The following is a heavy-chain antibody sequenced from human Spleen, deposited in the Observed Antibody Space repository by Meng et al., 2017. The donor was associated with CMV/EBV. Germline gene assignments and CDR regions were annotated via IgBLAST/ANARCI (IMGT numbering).Heavy chain of an antibody. V-gene: IGHV4-31*03. CDR1: GGSISSGGYY. J-gene: IGHJ5*02. CDR3: ARGAIFGNWFDP. D-gene: IGHD3-3*01. Sequence: SETLSLTCTVSGGSISSGGYYWSWIRQHPGKGLEWIGNIYYSGSTHYNPSTHYNPSLKSRLTISVDTSKNQFSLKLSSVTAADTAVYYCARGAIFGNWFDPWGQGTLVTVSS. CDR2: IYYSGST.